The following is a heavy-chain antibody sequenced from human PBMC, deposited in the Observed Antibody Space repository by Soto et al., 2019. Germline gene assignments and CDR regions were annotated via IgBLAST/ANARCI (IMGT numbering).Heavy chain of an antibody. CDR3: ARDDYFDY. CDR1: GFTFSGSA. V-gene: IGHV3-73*01. Sequence: GGSLRLSCAASGFTFSGSAMHWVRQASGKGLEWVGRIRSKANSYATAYAASVKGRFTISRDNAKNSLYLQMNSLRAEDTAVYYCARDDYFDYWGQGTLVTVSS. J-gene: IGHJ4*02. CDR2: IRSKANSYAT.